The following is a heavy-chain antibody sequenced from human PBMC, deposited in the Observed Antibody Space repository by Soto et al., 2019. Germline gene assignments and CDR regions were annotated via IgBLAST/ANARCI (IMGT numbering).Heavy chain of an antibody. D-gene: IGHD6-13*01. CDR1: GFPFSNYG. CDR3: AKDEENLAYSTSYYYYYYAMDV. Sequence: QVQLVESGGGVVQPGRSLRLSCAASGFPFSNYGMHWVRQAPGKGLEWVALISYDGSNKYYAVSVKGRFTISRDNSKNTLFLQRNSLRAEDTAVYYCAKDEENLAYSTSYYYYYYAMDVWGQGTTVSVSS. J-gene: IGHJ6*02. CDR2: ISYDGSNK. V-gene: IGHV3-30*18.